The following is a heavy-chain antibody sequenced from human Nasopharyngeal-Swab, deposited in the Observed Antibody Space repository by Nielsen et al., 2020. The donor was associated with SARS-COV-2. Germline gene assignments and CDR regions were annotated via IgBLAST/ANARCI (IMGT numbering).Heavy chain of an antibody. CDR3: AKAPYLRGLDV. D-gene: IGHD2-21*01. CDR1: GFTFSSYA. J-gene: IGHJ6*02. Sequence: GGSLRLYCAASGFTFSSYAMSWVRQAPGKGLEWVPIISGSGDTTYYADSVKDRFTISRDNSKNTLYLQTNSLRVEDTAVYYCAKAPYLRGLDVWGQGTTVTVSS. V-gene: IGHV3-23*01. CDR2: ISGSGDTT.